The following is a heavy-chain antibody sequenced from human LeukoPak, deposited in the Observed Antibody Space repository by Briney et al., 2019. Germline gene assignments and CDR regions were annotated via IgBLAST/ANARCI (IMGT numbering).Heavy chain of an antibody. CDR3: AKSGRTYYDILTGYYTPTHYYGMDV. J-gene: IGHJ6*02. CDR1: GFTFDDYA. CDR2: ISWNSGSI. V-gene: IGHV3-9*01. Sequence: PGGSLRLSCAASGFTFDDYAMHWVRQAPGKGLERVSGISWNSGSIGYADSVKGRFTISRDNAKNSLYLQMNSLRAEDTALYYCAKSGRTYYDILTGYYTPTHYYGMDVWGQGTTVTVSS. D-gene: IGHD3-9*01.